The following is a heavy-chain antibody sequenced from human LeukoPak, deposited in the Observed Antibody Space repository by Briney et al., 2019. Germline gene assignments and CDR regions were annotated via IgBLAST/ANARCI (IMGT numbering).Heavy chain of an antibody. Sequence: PSETLSLTCTVSGGSISSSSYYWGWIRQPPGKGLECIGSIYYSGSTYYNPSLKSRVTISVDTSKNQFSLKLSSVTAADTAVYYCARRAHSGYDWWGQGTLVTVSS. D-gene: IGHD5-12*01. J-gene: IGHJ4*02. V-gene: IGHV4-39*01. CDR1: GGSISSSSYY. CDR3: ARRAHSGYDW. CDR2: IYYSGST.